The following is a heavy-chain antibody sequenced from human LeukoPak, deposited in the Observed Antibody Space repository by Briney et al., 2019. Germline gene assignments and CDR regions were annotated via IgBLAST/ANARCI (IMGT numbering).Heavy chain of an antibody. CDR2: IISSGGVT. D-gene: IGHD5-18*01. V-gene: IGHV3-23*01. Sequence: GGSLRLSCAASGFPFSSYAMSWARQAPGKGLEWVSSIISSGGVTYYADSVKGRFTISRDNSKNTVYLQMDSLRAEDSAVYYCAKNAGYSYGLYYFDHWGQGTLVTVSS. CDR1: GFPFSSYA. J-gene: IGHJ4*02. CDR3: AKNAGYSYGLYYFDH.